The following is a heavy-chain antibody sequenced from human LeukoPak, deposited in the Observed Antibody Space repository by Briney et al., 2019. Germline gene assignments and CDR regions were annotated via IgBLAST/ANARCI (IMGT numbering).Heavy chain of an antibody. CDR3: ARDPSSFGGRFDP. V-gene: IGHV4-31*03. J-gene: IGHJ5*02. CDR1: GGSISSGGYY. Sequence: TLSLTCTVSGGSISSGGYYWSWIRQHPGKGLEWIGYIYYSGSTYYNPSLKSRVTISVDTSKNQFSLKLSSVTAADTAVYYCARDPSSFGGRFDPWGQGTLVAVSS. D-gene: IGHD3-10*01. CDR2: IYYSGST.